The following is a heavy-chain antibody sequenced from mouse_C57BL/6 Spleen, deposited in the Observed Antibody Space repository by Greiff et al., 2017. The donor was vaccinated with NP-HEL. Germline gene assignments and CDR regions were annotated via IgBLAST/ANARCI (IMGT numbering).Heavy chain of an antibody. D-gene: IGHD2-5*01. Sequence: VQLQQSGPELVKPGASVKMSCKASGYTFTDYNMHWVKQSHGKSLEWIGYINPNNGGTSYNQKFKGKATLTVNKSSSTAYMELRSLTSEESAVYYCAREEYSNYDGFAYWGQGTLVTVSA. CDR1: GYTFTDYN. J-gene: IGHJ3*01. CDR3: AREEYSNYDGFAY. CDR2: INPNNGGT. V-gene: IGHV1-22*01.